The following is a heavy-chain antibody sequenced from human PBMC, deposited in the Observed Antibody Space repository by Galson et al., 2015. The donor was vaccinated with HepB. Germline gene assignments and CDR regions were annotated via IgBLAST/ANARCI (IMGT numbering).Heavy chain of an antibody. V-gene: IGHV3-23*01. CDR3: ARNFQAYDRGFFLWYFDP. CDR1: GFTFSAYA. D-gene: IGHD3-10*01. J-gene: IGHJ5*02. Sequence: SLRLSCAASGFTFSAYAMTWVRQVPGKGLEWVAALQNDGSGTYYADSVKGRSTISRDNSKDTLYLHMRGLRADDTAIYYCARNFQAYDRGFFLWYFDPRGQGTLVTVSS. CDR2: LQNDGSGT.